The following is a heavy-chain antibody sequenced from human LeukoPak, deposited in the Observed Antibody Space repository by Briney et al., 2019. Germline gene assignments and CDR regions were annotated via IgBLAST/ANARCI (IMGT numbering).Heavy chain of an antibody. J-gene: IGHJ6*02. CDR1: GFTFSSYS. CDR2: ISSSSSTI. D-gene: IGHD6-19*01. V-gene: IGHV3-48*04. Sequence: GSLRLSCAASGFTFSSYSMNWVRQAPGKGLEWVSYISSSSSTIYYADSVQGRFTISRDNAKNSLYLQMNSLRAEDTAVYYCARDLSEPHWYSSGWSLDVWGQGTTVTVSS. CDR3: ARDLSEPHWYSSGWSLDV.